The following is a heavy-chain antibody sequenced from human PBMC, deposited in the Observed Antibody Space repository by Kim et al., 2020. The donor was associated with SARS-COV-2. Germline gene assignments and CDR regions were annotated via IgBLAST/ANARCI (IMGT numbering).Heavy chain of an antibody. CDR1: GFTFSDYY. CDR3: ARGGMVYAIPNTWYFDL. CDR2: ISSSSSYT. J-gene: IGHJ2*01. Sequence: GGSLRLSCAASGFTFSDYYMSWIRQAPGKGLEWVSYISSSSSYTNYADSVKGRFTISRDNAKNSLYLQMNSLRAEDTAVYYCARGGMVYAIPNTWYFDLWGRGTLVTVSS. V-gene: IGHV3-11*05. D-gene: IGHD2-8*01.